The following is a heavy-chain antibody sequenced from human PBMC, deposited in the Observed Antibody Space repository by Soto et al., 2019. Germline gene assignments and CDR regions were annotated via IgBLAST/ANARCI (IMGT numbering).Heavy chain of an antibody. D-gene: IGHD1-26*01. J-gene: IGHJ4*02. CDR2: IVVGSGHI. Sequence: QMQLAQSGPEVKKPGTSVKVSCKASGFTFINSAIQWVRQARGQRLEWMGWIVVGSGHINYAQKFKERLSITRDMSTSTAYMELSSLTLEDTAVYYCAAVQGGGATFHFWGPGTLVTVSS. CDR3: AAVQGGGATFHF. V-gene: IGHV1-58*02. CDR1: GFTFINSA.